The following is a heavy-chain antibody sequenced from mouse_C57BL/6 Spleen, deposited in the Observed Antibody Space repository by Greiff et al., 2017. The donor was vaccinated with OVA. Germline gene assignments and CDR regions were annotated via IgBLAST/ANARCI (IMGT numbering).Heavy chain of an antibody. CDR1: GYTFTSYW. CDR2: IDPSDSYN. J-gene: IGHJ2*01. CDR3: ARGGTGYFDY. Sequence: QVQLQQPGAELVKPGASVKLSCKASGYTFTSYWMQWVKQRPGKGLEWIGEIDPSDSYNNYNQKFKGKATLTVDTSSSTAYMQLISLTSEDSAVYYCARGGTGYFDYWGQGTTLTVSS. D-gene: IGHD3-3*01. V-gene: IGHV1-50*01.